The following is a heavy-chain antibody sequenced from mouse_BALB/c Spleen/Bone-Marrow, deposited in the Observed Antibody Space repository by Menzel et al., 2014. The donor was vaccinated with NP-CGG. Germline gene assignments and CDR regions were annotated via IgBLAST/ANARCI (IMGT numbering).Heavy chain of an antibody. D-gene: IGHD2-4*01. Sequence: EVQLVESGAELVKPGASVKLSCTASGFNIKDTYMHWVKQRPEQGLEWIGRIDPASGNTKYDPKFQGKATITADTSSNTAYLQLSSLTSEDTAVYYCALYYDYDVGYWGQGTTLTVSS. CDR3: ALYYDYDVGY. V-gene: IGHV14-3*02. CDR2: IDPASGNT. J-gene: IGHJ2*01. CDR1: GFNIKDTY.